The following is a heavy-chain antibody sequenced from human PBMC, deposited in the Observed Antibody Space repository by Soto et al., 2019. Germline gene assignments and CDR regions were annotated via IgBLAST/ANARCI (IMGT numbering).Heavy chain of an antibody. V-gene: IGHV3-30-3*01. CDR1: GFTFSSYA. J-gene: IGHJ4*02. CDR3: ATLQIFGVVRDFDY. Sequence: GGSLRLSCAASGFTFSSYAMHWVRQAPGKGLEWVAVISYDGSNKYYADSVKGRFTISRDNSKNTLYLQMNSLRAEDTAVYYCATLQIFGVVRDFDYWGQGTLVTVSS. CDR2: ISYDGSNK. D-gene: IGHD3-3*01.